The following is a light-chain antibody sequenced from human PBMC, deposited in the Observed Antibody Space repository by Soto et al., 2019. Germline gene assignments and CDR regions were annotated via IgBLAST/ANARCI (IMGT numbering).Light chain of an antibody. CDR2: KND. CDR3: QSYDATNYV. Sequence: NFILTQAHSVSESPGKTVTISCTRSSGNIASNFVQWYQQRPGSAPTILIFKNDQRPSGVPDRFSGSLDSSSNSASLIISGLNTEDEADYYCQSYDATNYVFGTGTKLTVL. V-gene: IGLV6-57*03. CDR1: SGNIASNF. J-gene: IGLJ1*01.